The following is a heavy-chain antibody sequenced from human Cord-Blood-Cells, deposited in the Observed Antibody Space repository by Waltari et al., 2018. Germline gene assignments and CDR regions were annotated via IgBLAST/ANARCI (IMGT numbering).Heavy chain of an antibody. V-gene: IGHV4-4*07. J-gene: IGHJ3*02. CDR3: ARVGSIAAAGDAFDI. CDR2: IYTSGST. Sequence: QVQLQESGPGLVKPSETLSLTCPVSGGPISSHYWSWIRQPAGKGLEWIGRIYTSGSTNYNPPLKSRVTMSVDTSKNQFSLKLSSVTAADTAVYYCARVGSIAAAGDAFDIWGQGTMVTVSS. CDR1: GGPISSHY. D-gene: IGHD6-13*01.